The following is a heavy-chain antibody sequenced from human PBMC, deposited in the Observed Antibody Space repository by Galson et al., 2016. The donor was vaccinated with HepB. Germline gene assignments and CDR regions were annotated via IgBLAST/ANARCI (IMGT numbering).Heavy chain of an antibody. Sequence: CAISGDSVSSPSATWTWIRQSPSRGLEWLGRTFYRSTWENHYTGSVRNRITISPDTSRNQFSLHLNSVTPEDTAVYYCARAVMLGRGMDVWGQGTTVTVSS. CDR1: GDSVSSPSAT. CDR3: ARAVMLGRGMDV. D-gene: IGHD3-10*01. J-gene: IGHJ6*02. CDR2: TFYRSTWEN. V-gene: IGHV6-1*01.